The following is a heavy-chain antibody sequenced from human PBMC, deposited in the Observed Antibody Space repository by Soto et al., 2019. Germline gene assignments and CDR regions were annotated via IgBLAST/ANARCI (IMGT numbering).Heavy chain of an antibody. J-gene: IGHJ4*02. CDR1: GFTFSSYA. CDR2: ISGSGGST. Sequence: PGGSLRLSCAASGFTFSSYAMSWVRQAPGKGLEWVSAISGSGGSTYYADSVKGRFTISRDNSKNTLYLQMNSLRAEDTAVYYCAKASENYDSSGYWYPFDYWGQGTLVTVSS. CDR3: AKASENYDSSGYWYPFDY. D-gene: IGHD3-22*01. V-gene: IGHV3-23*01.